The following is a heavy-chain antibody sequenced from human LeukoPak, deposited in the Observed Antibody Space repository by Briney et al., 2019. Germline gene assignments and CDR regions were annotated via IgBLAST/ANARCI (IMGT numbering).Heavy chain of an antibody. CDR2: ISSSSSYI. Sequence: GGSLRLSCAASGFTFSSYSMNWVRQAPGKGLEWVSSISSSSSYIHYADSVKGRFTISRDNAKNSLYLQMNSLRAEDTAVYYCARDMDKWLTDAFDIWGQGTMVTVSS. J-gene: IGHJ3*02. D-gene: IGHD3-22*01. CDR3: ARDMDKWLTDAFDI. CDR1: GFTFSSYS. V-gene: IGHV3-21*01.